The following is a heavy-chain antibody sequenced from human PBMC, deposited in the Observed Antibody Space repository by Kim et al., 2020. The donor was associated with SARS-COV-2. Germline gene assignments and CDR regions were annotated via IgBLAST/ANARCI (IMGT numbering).Heavy chain of an antibody. D-gene: IGHD4-17*01. CDR1: GFTFSSYS. CDR3: ARGFGYYGGKVDY. Sequence: GGSLRLSCAASGFTFSSYSMNWVRQAPGKGLEWVSYISSSSSTIYYADSVKGRFTISRDNAKNSLYLQMNSLRAEDTAVYYCARGFGYYGGKVDYWGQGTLVTVSS. V-gene: IGHV3-48*04. J-gene: IGHJ4*02. CDR2: ISSSSSTI.